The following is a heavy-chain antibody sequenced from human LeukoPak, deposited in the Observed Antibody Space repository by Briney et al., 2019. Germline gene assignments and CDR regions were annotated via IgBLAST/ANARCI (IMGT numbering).Heavy chain of an antibody. Sequence: PGGSLRLSCVGSGFTFSSHWMSWVRQAPGKGLEWVANIKEDGSEKYYVDSVKGRFTISRDNAKNSVYLQMNSLRAEDTAVYYCARARGFDYWGQGTLVTVSS. CDR2: IKEDGSEK. J-gene: IGHJ4*02. CDR1: GFTFSSHW. CDR3: ARARGFDY. V-gene: IGHV3-7*01.